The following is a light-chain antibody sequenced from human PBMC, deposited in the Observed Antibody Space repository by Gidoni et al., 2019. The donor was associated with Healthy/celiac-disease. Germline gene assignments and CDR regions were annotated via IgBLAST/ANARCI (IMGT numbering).Light chain of an antibody. V-gene: IGKV1-39*01. CDR3: QQSYSTPLT. Sequence: DIQLTQSPSSLSASVGDRVTITCRASQSISSYVNWYQQKTGKAPKLLIYAASNLQSGVPSRFSGRGSGTEFTLTISRLQPEDFATYYCQQSYSTPLTFGPGTKVDIK. CDR2: AAS. J-gene: IGKJ3*01. CDR1: QSISSY.